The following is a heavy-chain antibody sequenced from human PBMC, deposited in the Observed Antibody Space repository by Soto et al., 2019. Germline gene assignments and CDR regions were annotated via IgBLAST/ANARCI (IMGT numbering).Heavy chain of an antibody. CDR1: GFTFTSYA. V-gene: IGHV3-23*01. Sequence: GGSLRLSCAASGFTFTSYAMSWVRQAPGKGLEWVSSISGSGDYTYHADSVKGRFTISRDNAKNSLYPQMNSLRAEDTAVYYCARDSGVTIFGGSPTPLGMDVWGQGTTVTVSS. CDR3: ARDSGVTIFGGSPTPLGMDV. J-gene: IGHJ6*02. CDR2: ISGSGDYT. D-gene: IGHD3-3*01.